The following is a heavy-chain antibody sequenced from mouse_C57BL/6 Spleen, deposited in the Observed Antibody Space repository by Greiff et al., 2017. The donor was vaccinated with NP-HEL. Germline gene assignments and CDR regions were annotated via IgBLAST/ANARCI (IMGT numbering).Heavy chain of an antibody. CDR1: GYSITSGYY. D-gene: IGHD1-1*01. J-gene: IGHJ2*01. V-gene: IGHV3-6*01. CDR3: ARDGNYYGSLYYFYY. CDR2: ISYDGSN. Sequence: DVKLQESGPGLVKPSQSLSLTCSVTGYSITSGYYWNWIRQFPGNKLEWMGYISYDGSNNYNPSLKNRISITRDTSKNQFFLKLNSVTTEDTATYYCARDGNYYGSLYYFYYWGQGTTLTVSS.